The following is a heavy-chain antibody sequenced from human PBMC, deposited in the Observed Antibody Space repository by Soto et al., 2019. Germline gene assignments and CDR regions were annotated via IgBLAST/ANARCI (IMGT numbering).Heavy chain of an antibody. CDR2: INHSGST. CDR3: ARGRXYDFWSGPRSSGGWFDP. D-gene: IGHD3-3*01. Sequence: PAETLSLTCAVYGGSFSCYSWSWVRQPPGKGLEWIGEINHSGSTNYNPSLKSRVTISVDTSKNQFSLKLSSVTAADTAVYYCARGRXYDFWSGPRSSGGWFDPWGQGTLVTVSS. V-gene: IGHV4-34*01. J-gene: IGHJ5*02. CDR1: GGSFSCYS.